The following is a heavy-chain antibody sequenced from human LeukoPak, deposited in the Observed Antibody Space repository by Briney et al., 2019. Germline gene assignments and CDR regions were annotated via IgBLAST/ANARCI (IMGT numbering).Heavy chain of an antibody. V-gene: IGHV5-51*01. CDR3: ASTLLSTLDAFDI. Sequence: GESLKTSCNGSGYSFTSYWIGWVRQMPGKGLECMGIIYPGYSDTRYSPSFQGQVSISADKSISTAYLQWSILKASDTAMYYCASTLLSTLDAFDIWGQGTMVTVSS. CDR2: IYPGYSDT. CDR1: GYSFTSYW. D-gene: IGHD1-26*01. J-gene: IGHJ3*02.